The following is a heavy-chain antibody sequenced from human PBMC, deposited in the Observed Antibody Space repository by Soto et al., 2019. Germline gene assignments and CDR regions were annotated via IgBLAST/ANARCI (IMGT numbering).Heavy chain of an antibody. J-gene: IGHJ4*02. Sequence: EVQLLESGGGLVQPGGSLRLSCAASGFTFSSYAMSWVRQAPGKGLEWVSAISGSGGSTYYADSVQGRFTISRDNSKNTLYLQMNSLGAEDTAVDYCAKEGEVARAGDFDYWGQGTLVTVSS. CDR1: GFTFSSYA. CDR2: ISGSGGST. CDR3: AKEGEVARAGDFDY. V-gene: IGHV3-23*01. D-gene: IGHD6-6*01.